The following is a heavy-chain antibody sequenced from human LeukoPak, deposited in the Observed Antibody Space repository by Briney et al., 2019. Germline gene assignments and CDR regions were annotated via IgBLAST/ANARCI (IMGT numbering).Heavy chain of an antibody. CDR2: INHSGST. Sequence: SETLSLTCAVYGGSFSGYYWSWIRQPPGKGLEWIGEINHSGSTNYNPSLKSRVTISVDTSKNQFSMKLSSVTAAGTAVYYCARLLRGGRDTAMVTMIVVRAKPGAFDSWGQGTMVTVSS. J-gene: IGHJ3*02. V-gene: IGHV4-34*01. CDR3: ARLLRGGRDTAMVTMIVVRAKPGAFDS. CDR1: GGSFSGYY. D-gene: IGHD5-18*01.